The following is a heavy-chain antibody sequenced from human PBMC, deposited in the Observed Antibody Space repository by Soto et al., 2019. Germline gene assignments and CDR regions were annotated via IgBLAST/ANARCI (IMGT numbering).Heavy chain of an antibody. Sequence: SETLSLTCTVSGDSLSSGGHYWSWIRQHPGKGLEWIGHIYDSVNTYYSPSLRSRVTISVDTSKNQFSLKLSSVTAADTAVYYCARVASRGYSSSWYRNWFDPWGQGTLVTVSS. V-gene: IGHV4-31*03. CDR1: GDSLSSGGHY. CDR3: ARVASRGYSSSWYRNWFDP. J-gene: IGHJ5*02. CDR2: IYDSVNT. D-gene: IGHD6-13*01.